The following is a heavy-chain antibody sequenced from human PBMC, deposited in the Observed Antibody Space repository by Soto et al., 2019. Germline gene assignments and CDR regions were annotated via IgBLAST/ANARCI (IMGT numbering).Heavy chain of an antibody. CDR2: TYYRSKWYN. D-gene: IGHD2-2*02. CDR3: ARGGDNCSSTSCYMRFYYYYYLDV. Sequence: SQSLSLTCAISGDSVSSNSAAWNWIRQSPSRGLEWLGRTYYRSKWYNDYAVSVKSRITINTDTSKNQISLQLNSVTPEDTAVYYCARGGDNCSSTSCYMRFYYYYYLDVWGKGTTVTVSS. J-gene: IGHJ6*03. CDR1: GDSVSSNSAA. V-gene: IGHV6-1*01.